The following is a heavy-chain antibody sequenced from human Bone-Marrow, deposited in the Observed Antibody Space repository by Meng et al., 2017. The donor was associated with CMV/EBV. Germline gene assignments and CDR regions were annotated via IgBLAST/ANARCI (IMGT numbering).Heavy chain of an antibody. Sequence: CTVYGGSFSGYYWSWIRQPPGKGLEWIGEINHSGSTNYNPSLKSRVTISVDTSKNQFSLKLSSVTAADTAVYYCARGGDSGYDSFDPWGQGTLVTVSS. CDR2: INHSGST. J-gene: IGHJ5*02. V-gene: IGHV4-34*01. D-gene: IGHD5-12*01. CDR3: ARGGDSGYDSFDP. CDR1: GGSFSGYY.